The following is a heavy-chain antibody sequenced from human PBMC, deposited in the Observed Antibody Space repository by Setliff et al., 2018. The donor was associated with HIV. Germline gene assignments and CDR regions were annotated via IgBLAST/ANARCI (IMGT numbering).Heavy chain of an antibody. V-gene: IGHV4-34*01. CDR3: ARGFEGYCSGASCHWFDS. CDR2: INHSGST. D-gene: IGHD2-15*01. CDR1: GGSFSGNY. J-gene: IGHJ5*01. Sequence: SETLSLTCAVYGGSFSGNYWSWIRQPPGKGLEWIGEINHSGSTNYNPSLKTRLIISRDTSKNQFSLRLSSATVADTAIYYCARGFEGYCSGASCHWFDSWGQGTQVTVSS.